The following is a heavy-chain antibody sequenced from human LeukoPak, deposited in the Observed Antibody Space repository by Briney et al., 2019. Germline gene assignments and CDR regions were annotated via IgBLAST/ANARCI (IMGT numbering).Heavy chain of an antibody. J-gene: IGHJ4*02. Sequence: GGSLRLSCAASGFTFIDAWMTWVRQAPGKGLEWVGHIKSRVDGGKTDFAAPVKGRFTISRDDSKNTLYLQMDSLKTEDTAVYYCTKDVPLTGGGVIRYWGQGALVTVSS. V-gene: IGHV3-15*05. CDR1: GFTFIDAW. D-gene: IGHD3-16*02. CDR2: IKSRVDGGKT. CDR3: TKDVPLTGGGVIRY.